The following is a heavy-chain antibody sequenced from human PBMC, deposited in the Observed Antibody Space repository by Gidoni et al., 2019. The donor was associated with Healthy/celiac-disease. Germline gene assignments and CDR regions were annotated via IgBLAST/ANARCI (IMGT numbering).Heavy chain of an antibody. CDR1: VGSFSGYY. J-gene: IGHJ5*02. V-gene: IGHV4-34*01. CDR2: INHSGST. D-gene: IGHD6-13*01. CDR3: ARGTGSSSWYKWFDP. Sequence: QVQLQQWGAGLLTPSETLSLTCAVYVGSFSGYYWSWIRQPPGKGLEWIGEINHSGSTNYNPSLKSRVTISVDTSKNQFSLKLSSVTAADTAVYYCARGTGSSSWYKWFDPWGQGTLVTVSS.